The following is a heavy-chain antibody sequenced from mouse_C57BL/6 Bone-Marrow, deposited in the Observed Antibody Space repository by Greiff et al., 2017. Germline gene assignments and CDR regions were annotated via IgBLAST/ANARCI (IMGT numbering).Heavy chain of an antibody. CDR2: ISNGGGST. V-gene: IGHV5-12*01. D-gene: IGHD1-1*01. J-gene: IGHJ1*03. Sequence: EVQLVESGGGLVQPGGSLKLSCAASGFTFSDYYMYWVRQTPEKRLEWVAYISNGGGSTYYPDTVKGRFTISRDNAKNTLYLQMSRLKSEDTAMYYCAKGNCYGSRHWYFDVWGTGTTVTVSS. CDR1: GFTFSDYY. CDR3: AKGNCYGSRHWYFDV.